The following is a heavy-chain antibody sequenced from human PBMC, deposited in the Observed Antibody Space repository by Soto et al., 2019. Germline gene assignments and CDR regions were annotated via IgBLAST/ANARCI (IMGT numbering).Heavy chain of an antibody. CDR1: GYTFTNYG. CDR2: ISAWNDNT. D-gene: IGHD3-9*01. J-gene: IGHJ4*02. Sequence: QVQLVQSGAEVKQPGASVKVSCKASGYTFTNYGISWVRQAPGQGLEWLGWISAWNDNTNYAQKLQGRVTMTTGTSTSTAYMELRNLRSDDTAVYYCARYYDILTGYYTFDYWGQGTLVTVSS. CDR3: ARYYDILTGYYTFDY. V-gene: IGHV1-18*01.